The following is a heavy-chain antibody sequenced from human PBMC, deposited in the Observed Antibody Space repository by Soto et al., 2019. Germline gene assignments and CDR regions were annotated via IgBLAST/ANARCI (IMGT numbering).Heavy chain of an antibody. CDR3: ARDFGSWHDH. D-gene: IGHD6-13*01. Sequence: SETLSLTCSVSGGSISRYHLTWIRQPAGKGLEWIGRIFTSGTKYNPSLESRVTMSVDTSKTQFSLNLSSVTAADTAVYYCARDFGSWHDHWGQGTLVTVS. J-gene: IGHJ4*02. CDR2: IFTSGT. CDR1: GGSISRYH. V-gene: IGHV4-4*07.